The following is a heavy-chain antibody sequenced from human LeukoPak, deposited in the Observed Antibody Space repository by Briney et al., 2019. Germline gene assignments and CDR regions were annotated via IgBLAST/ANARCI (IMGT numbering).Heavy chain of an antibody. CDR3: ARDSPRAYSGGDV. Sequence: GGSLRLSCAASGFTFSSYGMHWVRQAPGKGLEWVANIKQDGSEKYYVDSVKGRFTISRDNAKNTLYLQMNSLRAEDTAVYYCARDSPRAYSGGDVWGKGTTVTVSS. CDR1: GFTFSSYG. V-gene: IGHV3-7*01. J-gene: IGHJ6*04. CDR2: IKQDGSEK. D-gene: IGHD2-21*01.